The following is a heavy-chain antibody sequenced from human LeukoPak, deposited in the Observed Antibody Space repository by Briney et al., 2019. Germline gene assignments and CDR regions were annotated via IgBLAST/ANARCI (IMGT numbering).Heavy chain of an antibody. CDR1: GFTFSNYG. CDR3: ARDRCSSTTCNLDY. CDR2: ISYDGSNK. D-gene: IGHD2-2*01. V-gene: IGHV3-30-3*01. J-gene: IGHJ4*02. Sequence: GGSLRLSCAASGFTFSNYGIHWARQAPGKGLEWVAVISYDGSNKNYADSVKGRFSISRDNSKNTLYLQMNSLRGEDTAVYYCARDRCSSTTCNLDYWGQGTLVTVSS.